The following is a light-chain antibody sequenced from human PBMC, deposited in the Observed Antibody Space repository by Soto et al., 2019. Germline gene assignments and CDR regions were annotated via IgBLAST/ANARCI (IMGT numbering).Light chain of an antibody. Sequence: QSALTQPRSVSGSPGQSVTISCTGTSSDVGGYNYVSWYQQHPGKAPKLMIYDVSKRPSGVPDRFSGSKSGNTASLSIAGLQAEDEADYSCCSYAGRYTWVFGGGTKLTAL. CDR1: SSDVGGYNY. CDR3: CSYAGRYTWV. V-gene: IGLV2-11*01. CDR2: DVS. J-gene: IGLJ2*01.